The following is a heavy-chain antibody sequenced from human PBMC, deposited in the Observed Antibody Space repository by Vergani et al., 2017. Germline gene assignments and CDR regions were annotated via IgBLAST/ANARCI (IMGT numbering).Heavy chain of an antibody. CDR2: IYHSGST. V-gene: IGHV4-59*01. CDR3: ARDLGTM. Sequence: QVQLQESGPGLVKPSETLSLTCTVSGDSLNSYYWSWIRQPPGKGLEWIGYIYHSGSTNYNPSLKSRVTISIDTSKNQFSLKLRSLTAADTAVYYCARDLGTMWGQGTLVTVSS. J-gene: IGHJ4*02. D-gene: IGHD3-10*01. CDR1: GDSLNSYY.